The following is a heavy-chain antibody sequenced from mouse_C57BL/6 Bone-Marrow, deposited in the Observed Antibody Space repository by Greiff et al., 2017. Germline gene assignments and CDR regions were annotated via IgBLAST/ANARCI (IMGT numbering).Heavy chain of an antibody. J-gene: IGHJ3*01. Sequence: QVQLQQSGAELVMPGASVKLSCKASGYTFTSYWMHWVKQRPGQGLEWIGEIDPSDSYTNYNQKFKGKSTLTVDKSSSTAYMQLSSLTSEDSAVYYCARTLRVFAYWGQGTLVTVSA. D-gene: IGHD1-1*01. CDR1: GYTFTSYW. V-gene: IGHV1-69*01. CDR3: ARTLRVFAY. CDR2: IDPSDSYT.